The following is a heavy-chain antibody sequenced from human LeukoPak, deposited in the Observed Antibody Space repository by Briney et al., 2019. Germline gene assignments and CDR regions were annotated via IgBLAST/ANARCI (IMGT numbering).Heavy chain of an antibody. CDR2: ISGSGGST. D-gene: IGHD2-2*01. Sequence: GGSLGLSCAASGFTFSSYAMTWVRQAPGKGLEWVSAISGSGGSTYYADSVKGRFTISRDNSKNTLYLQMNSLRAEDTAVYCCAKGPEYQLPNWFDPWGQGTLVTVSS. V-gene: IGHV3-23*01. CDR1: GFTFSSYA. J-gene: IGHJ5*02. CDR3: AKGPEYQLPNWFDP.